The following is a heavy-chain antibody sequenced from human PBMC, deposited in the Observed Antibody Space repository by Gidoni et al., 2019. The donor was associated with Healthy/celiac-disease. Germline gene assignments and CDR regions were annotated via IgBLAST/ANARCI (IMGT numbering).Heavy chain of an antibody. J-gene: IGHJ5*02. CDR3: ARGPIVVVTAQWFDP. D-gene: IGHD2-21*02. CDR2: INPNSGGT. CDR1: GYTFTGYY. V-gene: IGHV1-2*02. Sequence: QVQLVQSGAEVKKPGASVKVSCKTSGYTFTGYYMHWVRQAPGQGLEWMGWINPNSGGTNYAQKFQGRVTMTRDTSISTAYMELSRLRSDDTAVYYCARGPIVVVTAQWFDPWGQGTLVTVSS.